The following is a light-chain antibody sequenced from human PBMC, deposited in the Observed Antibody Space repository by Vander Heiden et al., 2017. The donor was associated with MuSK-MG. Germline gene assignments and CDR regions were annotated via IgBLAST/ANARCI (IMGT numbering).Light chain of an antibody. Sequence: DIQMTQSPSSLSASVGDTVTITCRASQSISSYLHWYQQKPGKAPKLLIYGASSLQSGVPSRFSGSGSGTDFTLTISSRQPEDFASYYCQQTYSSPPWTFGQGTRVDIK. CDR2: GAS. J-gene: IGKJ1*01. V-gene: IGKV1-39*01. CDR1: QSISSY. CDR3: QQTYSSPPWT.